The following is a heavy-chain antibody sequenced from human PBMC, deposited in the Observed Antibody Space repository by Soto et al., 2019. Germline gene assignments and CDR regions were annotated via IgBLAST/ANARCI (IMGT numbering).Heavy chain of an antibody. J-gene: IGHJ6*02. CDR3: AKDMGCISTSCYPYYYYYGMDV. Sequence: GGSLRLSCAASGFTFSSYAMSWVRQAPGKGLEWVSGISWNSGSIGYADSVKGRFTISRDNAKNSLYLQMNSLRAEDTALYYCAKDMGCISTSCYPYYYYYGMDVWGQGTTVTVSS. CDR1: GFTFSSYA. D-gene: IGHD2-2*01. CDR2: ISWNSGSI. V-gene: IGHV3-9*01.